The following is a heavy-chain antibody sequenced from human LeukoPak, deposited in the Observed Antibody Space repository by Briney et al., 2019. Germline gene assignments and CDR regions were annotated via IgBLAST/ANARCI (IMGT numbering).Heavy chain of an antibody. D-gene: IGHD3-16*02. CDR3: AREIRDDYVWGSYRLGYFDY. Sequence: PSETLSLTCTVSGGSISSGSYYWSWIRQPAGKGLEWIGRIYTSGSTNYNPSLKSRVTISVDTSKNQFSLKLSSVTAADTAVYYCAREIRDDYVWGSYRLGYFDYWGQETLVTVSS. CDR1: GGSISSGSYY. J-gene: IGHJ4*02. CDR2: IYTSGST. V-gene: IGHV4-61*02.